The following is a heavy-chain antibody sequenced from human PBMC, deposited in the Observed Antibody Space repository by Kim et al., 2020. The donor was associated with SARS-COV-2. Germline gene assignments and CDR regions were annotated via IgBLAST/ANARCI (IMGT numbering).Heavy chain of an antibody. D-gene: IGHD3-10*01. V-gene: IGHV4-30-4*01. CDR1: GGSISSGDYF. Sequence: SETLSLTCTISGGSISSGDYFWSWIRQPPGKGLEWIGYIYYSGSTYYNPSLKSRVGISRDKSKNQFSLELISVTAADTAVYYCARWPRMGFGELLTDYWGQGTLVTVSS. J-gene: IGHJ4*02. CDR2: IYYSGST. CDR3: ARWPRMGFGELLTDY.